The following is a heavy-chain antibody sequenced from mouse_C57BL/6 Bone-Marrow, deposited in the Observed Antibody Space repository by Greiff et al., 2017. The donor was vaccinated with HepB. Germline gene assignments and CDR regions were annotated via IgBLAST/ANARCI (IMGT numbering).Heavy chain of an antibody. J-gene: IGHJ1*03. D-gene: IGHD1-3*01. V-gene: IGHV5-9-1*02. CDR1: GFTFSSYA. Sequence: EVMLVESGEGLVKPGGSLKLSCAASGFTFSSYAMSWVRQTPEKRLEWVAYSSSGGDYIYYADTGKGRFPISRDNAMNTLYLQMSSLKSEDTSMYYCTKVLAAFDVWGTGTTVTVSS. CDR3: TKVLAAFDV. CDR2: SSSGGDYI.